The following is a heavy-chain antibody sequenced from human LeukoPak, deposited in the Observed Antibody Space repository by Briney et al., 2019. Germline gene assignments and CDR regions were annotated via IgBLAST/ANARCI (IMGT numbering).Heavy chain of an antibody. V-gene: IGHV4-59*01. CDR1: GGSISSYY. CDR3: ARGPANYDILTGYYPRLYFDY. J-gene: IGHJ4*02. Sequence: SETLSLTCTVSGGSISSYYWSWLRQPPGKGLEWIGYIYYSGSTNYNPSLKSRVTISVDTSKNQFSLKLSSVTAADTAVYYCARGPANYDILTGYYPRLYFDYWGQGALVTVSS. D-gene: IGHD3-9*01. CDR2: IYYSGST.